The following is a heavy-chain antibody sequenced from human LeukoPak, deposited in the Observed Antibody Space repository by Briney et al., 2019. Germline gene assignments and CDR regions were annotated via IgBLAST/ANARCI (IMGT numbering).Heavy chain of an antibody. CDR3: ARDGGATVVTPGYFDY. V-gene: IGHV3-7*01. Sequence: GGSLRLSCAASGFTFSSYWMSWVRQAPGKGLEWVANIKQDGSEKYYVDSVKGRFTISRDNAKNSLYLQMNSLRAEDTAVYYCARDGGATVVTPGYFDYWGQGTLVTVSS. J-gene: IGHJ4*02. CDR2: IKQDGSEK. CDR1: GFTFSSYW. D-gene: IGHD4-23*01.